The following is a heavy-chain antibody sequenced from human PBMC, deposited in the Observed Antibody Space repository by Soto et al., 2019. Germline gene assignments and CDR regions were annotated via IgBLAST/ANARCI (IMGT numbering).Heavy chain of an antibody. CDR3: VRGCGRSSCPYYFDY. D-gene: IGHD2-2*01. J-gene: IGHJ4*02. V-gene: IGHV3-7*01. CDR2: IKQDGSEK. CDR1: AFTFSTYW. Sequence: EVQLVESGGGLVQPGGSLRLSCAASAFTFSTYWMSWLRQAPGKGLEWVATIKQDGSEKYYVDSVKGRFTISRDNAKESLYLEMNSLRAEDTAVYFSVRGCGRSSCPYYFDYWGQGSLVTVSS.